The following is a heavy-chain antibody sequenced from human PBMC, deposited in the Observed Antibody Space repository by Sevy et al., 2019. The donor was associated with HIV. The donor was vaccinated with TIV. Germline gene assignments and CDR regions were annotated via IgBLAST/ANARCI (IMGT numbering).Heavy chain of an antibody. J-gene: IGHJ3*02. V-gene: IGHV4-59*08. CDR1: GGSINSDH. CDR3: ARRNDFDI. CDR2: VYYTGGT. Sequence: SETLSLTYTVSGGSINSDHWNWIRQRPGKGLEWIGYVYYTGGTNYNPSLKNRVTISVDRTKNQFSLKLTSVTAADTAVYYCARRNDFDIWGQGTMVTVSS.